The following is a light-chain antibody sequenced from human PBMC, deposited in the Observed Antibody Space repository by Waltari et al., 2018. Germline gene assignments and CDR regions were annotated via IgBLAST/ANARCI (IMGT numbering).Light chain of an antibody. CDR1: QDIRND. CDR3: LQDYNYPRT. J-gene: IGKJ1*01. V-gene: IGKV1-6*01. Sequence: AIQLTPSPSSLSASVGDRVPITCRASQDIRNDLGWYQQKPGEAPKPLIYAASNLKSGVPSKFSGSGSGTDFTLTISSLQPEDFATYYCLQDYNYPRTFGQGTKVEIK. CDR2: AAS.